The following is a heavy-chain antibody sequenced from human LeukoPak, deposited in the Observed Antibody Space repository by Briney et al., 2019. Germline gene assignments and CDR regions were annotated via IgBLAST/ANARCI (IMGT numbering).Heavy chain of an antibody. D-gene: IGHD3-16*01. CDR2: LNSDGSST. J-gene: IGHJ4*02. V-gene: IGHV3-74*01. CDR3: ARSRYDYIWGIDY. CDR1: GFTFNSYW. Sequence: GGSLRLSCAASGFTFNSYWMHWVRQAPGKGLVWVSRLNSDGSSTNYADSVKGRFTISRDNAKNTLYLQMNSLRDEDTAVFYCARSRYDYIWGIDYWGQGTLVTVSS.